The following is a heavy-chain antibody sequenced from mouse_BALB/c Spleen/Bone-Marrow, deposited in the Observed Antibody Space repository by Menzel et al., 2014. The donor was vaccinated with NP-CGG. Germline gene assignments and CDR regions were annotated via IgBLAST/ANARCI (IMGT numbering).Heavy chain of an antibody. V-gene: IGHV1S81*02. CDR1: GYTFTSYY. D-gene: IGHD2-1*01. CDR3: TRYGNYYFDY. J-gene: IGHJ2*01. Sequence: QVQLQQSGAELVKPGASVKLSCKASGYTFTSYYMYWVKQRPGQGLEWIGEINPSNGGTNFNEKFKSKATLTVDKSSSTAYMQLSSVTSEDSAVYYCTRYGNYYFDYWGQGTTLTVSS. CDR2: INPSNGGT.